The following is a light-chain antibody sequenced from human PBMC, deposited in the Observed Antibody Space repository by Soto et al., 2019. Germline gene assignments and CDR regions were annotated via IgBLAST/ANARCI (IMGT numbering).Light chain of an antibody. CDR3: QQYYSYPLT. J-gene: IGKJ4*01. CDR2: AAS. Sequence: AIRMTQSPSSFSASTGDRVTITCRASQGISSYLAWYQQKPGKAPKLLIYAASTLQSRVPSRFSGSGSGTDFTLTISCLQYEDFATDYCQQYYSYPLTYGGGTKVEIK. CDR1: QGISSY. V-gene: IGKV1-8*01.